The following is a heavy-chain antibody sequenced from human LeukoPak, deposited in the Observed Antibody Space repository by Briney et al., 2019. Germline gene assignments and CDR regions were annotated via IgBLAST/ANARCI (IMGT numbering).Heavy chain of an antibody. V-gene: IGHV3-48*04. CDR3: ARDLFRGWSGYCSGGSCLTYDY. Sequence: GGSLRLSCAASGFTFSSYSMNWVRQAPGKGLEWVSYISSSSSTIYYADSVKGRFTISRDNAKNSLYLQMNSLRAEDTAVYYCARDLFRGWSGYCSGGSCLTYDYWGQGTLVTVSS. J-gene: IGHJ4*02. CDR1: GFTFSSYS. CDR2: ISSSSSTI. D-gene: IGHD2-15*01.